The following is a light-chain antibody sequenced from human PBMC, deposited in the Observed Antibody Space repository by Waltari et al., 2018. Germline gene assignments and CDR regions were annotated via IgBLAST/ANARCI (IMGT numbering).Light chain of an antibody. CDR2: DAS. CDR3: QQRSNWLWT. CDR1: QSVSSY. J-gene: IGKJ1*01. Sequence: EIVLTQSPATLSLSPGERATLSCRASQSVSSYLAWYQQKPGQAPRLLIYDASNRAAGIPARFSGIGSGTDFTLTISSLEPEDFVVYYCQQRSNWLWTFGQGTKVEIK. V-gene: IGKV3-11*01.